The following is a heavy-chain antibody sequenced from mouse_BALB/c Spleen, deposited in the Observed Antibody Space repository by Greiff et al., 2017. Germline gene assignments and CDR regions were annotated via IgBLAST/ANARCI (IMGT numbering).Heavy chain of an antibody. J-gene: IGHJ3*01. Sequence: DVHLVESGGGLVKPGGSLKLSCAASGFTFSSYAMSWVRQTPEKRLEWVATISSGGSYTYYPDSVKGRFTISRDNAKNTLYLQMSSLRSEDTAMYYCARLYDGYSFAYWGQGTLVTVSA. CDR1: GFTFSSYA. CDR2: ISSGGSYT. V-gene: IGHV5-9-3*01. CDR3: ARLYDGYSFAY. D-gene: IGHD2-3*01.